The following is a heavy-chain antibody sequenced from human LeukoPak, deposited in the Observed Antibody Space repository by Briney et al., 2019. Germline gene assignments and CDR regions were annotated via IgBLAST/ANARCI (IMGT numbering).Heavy chain of an antibody. CDR3: ARVKILEWLPDY. J-gene: IGHJ4*02. D-gene: IGHD3-3*01. CDR2: IWYDGSNK. Sequence: GRSLRLSCAASGFTFSSYGMHWVRQAPGKGLEWVAVIWYDGSNKYYADSVKGRFTISGDNSKNTLYLQMNSLRAEDTAVYYCARVKILEWLPDYWGQGTLVTVSS. CDR1: GFTFSSYG. V-gene: IGHV3-33*01.